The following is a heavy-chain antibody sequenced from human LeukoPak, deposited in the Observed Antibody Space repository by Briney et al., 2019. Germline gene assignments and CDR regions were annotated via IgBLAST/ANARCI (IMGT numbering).Heavy chain of an antibody. J-gene: IGHJ3*02. D-gene: IGHD3-10*01. CDR3: ARYVGEKTAFDI. CDR1: GGSISSSSYY. CDR2: IYYSGST. V-gene: IGHV4-39*07. Sequence: SETLSLTCTVSGGSISSSSYYWGWIRQPPGKGREWIGSIYYSGSTYYNPSLKSRVTISVDTSKNQFSLKLSSVTAVDTAVYYCARYVGEKTAFDIWGQGTMVTVSS.